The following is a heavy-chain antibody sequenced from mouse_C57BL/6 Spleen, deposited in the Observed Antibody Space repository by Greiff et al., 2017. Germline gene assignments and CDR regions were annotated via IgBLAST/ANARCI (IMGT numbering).Heavy chain of an antibody. CDR2: ISDGGSYT. CDR3: ARTGGYGNFYFDY. V-gene: IGHV5-4*03. J-gene: IGHJ2*01. Sequence: EVMLVESGGGLVKPGGSLKLSCAASGFTFSSYAMSWVRQTPEKRLEWVATISDGGSYTYYPDNVKGRLTISRDNAKNNLYLQMSHLKSEDTAMYYCARTGGYGNFYFDYWGQGTTLTGSS. CDR1: GFTFSSYA. D-gene: IGHD2-1*01.